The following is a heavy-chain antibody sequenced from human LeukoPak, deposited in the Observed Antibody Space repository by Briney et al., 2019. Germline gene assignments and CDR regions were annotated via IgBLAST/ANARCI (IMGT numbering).Heavy chain of an antibody. J-gene: IGHJ4*02. V-gene: IGHV1-18*01. CDR1: GYTFTSYG. CDR3: ARDLKMGYSSGRYSWGTGSSNDY. Sequence: GASVKVSCKASGYTFTSYGISWVRQAPGQGLEWMGWIIAYNGNTNYAQKLQGRVTMTTDTSMSTAYMELRSLRFDDTAVYYCARDLKMGYSSGRYSWGTGSSNDYWGQGTLVTVSS. CDR2: IIAYNGNT. D-gene: IGHD6-19*01.